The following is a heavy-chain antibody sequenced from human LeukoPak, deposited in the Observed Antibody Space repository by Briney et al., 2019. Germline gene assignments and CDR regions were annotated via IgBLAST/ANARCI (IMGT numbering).Heavy chain of an antibody. CDR2: ISPYNGNT. V-gene: IGHV1-18*01. CDR3: PRDQKQWLALEGVGD. D-gene: IGHD6-19*01. CDR1: GYTFNTYG. Sequence: ASVKVSCKASGYTFNTYGISWVRQAPGQGREWMGWISPYNGNTNYAQKVQGRVTMTTDTSTSTAYMELRSLRSDDTAVYYCPRDQKQWLALEGVGDWGQGTLVTVSS. J-gene: IGHJ4*02.